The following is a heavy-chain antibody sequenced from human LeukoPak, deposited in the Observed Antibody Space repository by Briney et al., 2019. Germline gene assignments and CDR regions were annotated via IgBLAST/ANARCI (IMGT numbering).Heavy chain of an antibody. V-gene: IGHV1-8*01. CDR1: GYTFTSYD. CDR3: ARGVPYSSGWYGVWNYGMDV. D-gene: IGHD6-19*01. Sequence: ASVKVSCKASGYTFTSYDINWVRQATGQGLEWMGWMNPNSGNTVYAQKFQGRVTMTRNISISTAYMELSSLRSEDTAVYYCARGVPYSSGWYGVWNYGMDVWGQGTTVTVSS. CDR2: MNPNSGNT. J-gene: IGHJ6*02.